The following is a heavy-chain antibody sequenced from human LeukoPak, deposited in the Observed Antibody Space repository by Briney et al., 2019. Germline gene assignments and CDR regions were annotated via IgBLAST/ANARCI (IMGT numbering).Heavy chain of an antibody. J-gene: IGHJ4*02. D-gene: IGHD3-9*01. V-gene: IGHV4-34*01. CDR3: ARGPRWPRYLGGGNTNPLPDY. CDR2: INHSGST. CDR1: GGSFSGYY. Sequence: SETLSLTCAVYGGSFSGYYWSWIRQPPGKGLEWIGEINHSGSTNYNPSLKSRVTISVDTSKNQFSLKLSSVTAADTAVYYCARGPRWPRYLGGGNTNPLPDYWGQGTLVTVSS.